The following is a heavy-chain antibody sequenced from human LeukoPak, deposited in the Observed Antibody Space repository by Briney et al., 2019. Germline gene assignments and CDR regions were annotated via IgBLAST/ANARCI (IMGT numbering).Heavy chain of an antibody. Sequence: GGSLRLSCAASGFTVSSNYMSWVRQAPGKGLEWVSVIYSGGTTYYTDSVKGRFTISRDNSKNTLYLQMNSLRAEDTAVYYCARICGRGGYNRGYFDYWGRGTLVTVSS. D-gene: IGHD5-24*01. CDR1: GFTVSSNY. J-gene: IGHJ4*02. CDR2: IYSGGTT. V-gene: IGHV3-53*01. CDR3: ARICGRGGYNRGYFDY.